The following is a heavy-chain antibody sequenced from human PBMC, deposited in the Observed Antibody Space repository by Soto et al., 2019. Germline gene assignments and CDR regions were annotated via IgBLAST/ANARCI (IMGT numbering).Heavy chain of an antibody. CDR2: TRGKAYGGTT. J-gene: IGHJ4*02. V-gene: IGHV3-49*03. Sequence: PWGSLRLSCTASGFTFGDYGMSWFRQAPGKGLEWVAFTRGKAYGGTTEYAASVKGRFTMSRDDSKSIAYLQMNSLKTEDTAVYYCTTKYQLLSGTAFDFWGQGTLVTVSS. CDR1: GFTFGDYG. D-gene: IGHD2-2*01. CDR3: TTKYQLLSGTAFDF.